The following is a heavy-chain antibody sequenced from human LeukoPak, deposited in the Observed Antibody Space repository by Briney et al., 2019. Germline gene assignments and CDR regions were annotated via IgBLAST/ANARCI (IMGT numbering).Heavy chain of an antibody. Sequence: ASVKVSCKASGGTFSSYAISWLRQAPGQGLEWMGGIIPIFGTANYAQKFQGRVTITADKSTSTAYMELSSLRSEDTAVYYCARAPPDNSGWPLLGAFDIWGQGTMVTVSS. CDR1: GGTFSSYA. J-gene: IGHJ3*02. D-gene: IGHD6-19*01. V-gene: IGHV1-69*06. CDR3: ARAPPDNSGWPLLGAFDI. CDR2: IIPIFGTA.